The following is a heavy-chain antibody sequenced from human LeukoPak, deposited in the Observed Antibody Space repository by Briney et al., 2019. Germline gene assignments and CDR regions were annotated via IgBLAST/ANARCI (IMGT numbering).Heavy chain of an antibody. CDR1: GDNFNRHW. D-gene: IGHD6-19*01. J-gene: IGHJ4*02. CDR2: IYLGDSDT. V-gene: IGHV5-51*01. CDR3: ARHSSYTSGWPLDY. Sequence: GESLKISCKGSGDNFNRHWIGWVRQMSGKGLEWMGIIYLGDSDTRNSPSFQGQIIISADKSISTAYLQWSSLKASDTAIYYCARHSSYTSGWPLDYWGQGTLVTVSS.